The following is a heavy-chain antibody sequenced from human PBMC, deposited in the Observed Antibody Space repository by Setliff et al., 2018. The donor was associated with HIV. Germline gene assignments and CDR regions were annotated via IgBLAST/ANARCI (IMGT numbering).Heavy chain of an antibody. D-gene: IGHD3-16*01. CDR1: GYTLSSYD. Sequence: ASVKVSCKASGYTLSSYDIYWVRQAPGQGLEWMGFINPNADHTGYAQKFQGRVTMTSDVTISTAYMELNTLTSDDTAVYFCARGGRVVWWYSDLWGRGTPVTVSS. J-gene: IGHJ2*01. CDR2: INPNADHT. CDR3: ARGGRVVWWYSDL. V-gene: IGHV1-8*01.